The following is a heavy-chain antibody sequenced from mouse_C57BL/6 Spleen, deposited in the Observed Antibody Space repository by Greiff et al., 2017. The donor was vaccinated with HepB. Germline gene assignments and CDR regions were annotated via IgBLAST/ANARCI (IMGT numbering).Heavy chain of an antibody. CDR3: ASIYYGYDGFDY. J-gene: IGHJ2*01. CDR2: IYPGSGNT. Sequence: VQRVESGPELVKPGASVKISCKASGYSFTSYYIHWVKQRPGQGLEWIGWIYPGSGNTKYNEKFKGKATLTADTSSSTAYMQLSSLTSEDSAVYYCASIYYGYDGFDYWGQGTTLTVSS. CDR1: GYSFTSYY. D-gene: IGHD2-2*01. V-gene: IGHV1-66*01.